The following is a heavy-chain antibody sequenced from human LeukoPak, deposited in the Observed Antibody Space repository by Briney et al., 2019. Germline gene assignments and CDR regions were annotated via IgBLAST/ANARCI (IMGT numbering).Heavy chain of an antibody. V-gene: IGHV3-30*04. CDR2: ISYDGTNK. CDR1: GFTFSSYA. Sequence: PGRSLRLSCAASGFTFSSYAMHWVRQAPGKGLEWVAVISYDGTNKYYEDSVKGRFTLSRDNSKNTLYLQMNSPRAEDTAVYYCARVGYSSGWYFDYWGQGTLVTVSS. CDR3: ARVGYSSGWYFDY. D-gene: IGHD6-19*01. J-gene: IGHJ4*02.